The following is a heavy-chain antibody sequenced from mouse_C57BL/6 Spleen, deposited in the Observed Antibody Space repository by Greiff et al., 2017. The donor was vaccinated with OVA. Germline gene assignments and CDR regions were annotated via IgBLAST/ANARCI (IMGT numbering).Heavy chain of an antibody. CDR1: GYTFPSYW. D-gene: IGHD1-1*01. CDR3: AGYGSSYGCGY. V-gene: IGHV1-59*01. Sequence: QVQLQQPGAELVRPGPSVKLSCKASGYTFPSYWLHWVKQRPGQGLEWIGVIDPSVSYTNYNQKFKGKATLTVDTSSSTAYMQRCILTSEESAVYYCAGYGSSYGCGYWGKGTTLTASS. J-gene: IGHJ2*01. CDR2: IDPSVSYT.